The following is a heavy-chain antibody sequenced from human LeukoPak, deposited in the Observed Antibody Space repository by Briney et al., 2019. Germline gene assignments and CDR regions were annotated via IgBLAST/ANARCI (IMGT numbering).Heavy chain of an antibody. CDR3: ARLVAYRREYYGMDV. D-gene: IGHD1-26*01. CDR2: INHSGST. CDR1: GGSFSGYY. V-gene: IGHV4-34*01. Sequence: PSETLSLTCAVYGGSFSGYYWSWIRQPPGKGLEWIGEINHSGSTNYNPSLKSRVTISVDTSKNQFSLKLSSVTAADTAEYYCARLVAYRREYYGMDVWGQGTTVTVSS. J-gene: IGHJ6*02.